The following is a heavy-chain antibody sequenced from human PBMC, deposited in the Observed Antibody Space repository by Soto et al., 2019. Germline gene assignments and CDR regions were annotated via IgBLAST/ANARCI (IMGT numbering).Heavy chain of an antibody. V-gene: IGHV4-4*02. CDR3: ARGGDYDFWSGYQGWFDP. CDR1: GGSISSSNW. CDR2: IYHSGST. J-gene: IGHJ5*02. D-gene: IGHD3-3*01. Sequence: SETLSLTCAVSGGSISSSNWWSWVRQPPGKGLEWIGEIYHSGSTNYNPSLKSRVTISVDKSKNQFSLKLSSVTAADTAVYYCARGGDYDFWSGYQGWFDPWGQGTLVTVSS.